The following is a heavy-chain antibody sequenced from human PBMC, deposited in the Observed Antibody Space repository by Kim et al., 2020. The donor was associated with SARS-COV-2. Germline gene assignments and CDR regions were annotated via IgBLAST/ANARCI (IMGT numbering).Heavy chain of an antibody. CDR1: GDSINTADYH. D-gene: IGHD3-10*01. CDR2: IYHVGTT. CDR3: ARATVRGVLVTAENFDY. J-gene: IGHJ4*02. Sequence: SETLSLTCTVSGDSINTADYHWNWIRQPPGKGLEWIGYIYHVGTTYYNPTLKSRLTMTIDTSRNQFSLKLTSVTAADTAVYFCARATVRGVLVTAENFDYWGQGTLVTVSS. V-gene: IGHV4-30-4*01.